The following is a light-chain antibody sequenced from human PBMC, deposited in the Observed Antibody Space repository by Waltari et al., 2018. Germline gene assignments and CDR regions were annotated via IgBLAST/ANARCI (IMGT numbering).Light chain of an antibody. V-gene: IGKV3-11*01. Sequence: ETVLTQYLATLSLSPGERATLSGRASEDVSIYLAWYQQKPGQAPRLLIYDASNRATGIPARFSGSGSGTDFTLTISSLEPEDFALYYCRQRRNWPPLTFGGGTKVE. CDR3: RQRRNWPPLT. J-gene: IGKJ4*01. CDR2: DAS. CDR1: EDVSIY.